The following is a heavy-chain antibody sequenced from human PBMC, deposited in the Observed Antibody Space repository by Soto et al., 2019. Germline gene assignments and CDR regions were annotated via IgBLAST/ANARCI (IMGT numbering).Heavy chain of an antibody. Sequence: QVQLVQSGAEVKKPGASVKVSCKASGYSFTSHGISWVRQAPGQGLEWMAWISASNGDTNYAQKFQGRATVTTDTSTSTGYMELSSLRSEATAVYYCARMVRGSNIDYYHDMDVWGKGTTVTVSS. CDR3: ARMVRGSNIDYYHDMDV. J-gene: IGHJ6*03. CDR2: ISASNGDT. D-gene: IGHD3-10*01. V-gene: IGHV1-18*01. CDR1: GYSFTSHG.